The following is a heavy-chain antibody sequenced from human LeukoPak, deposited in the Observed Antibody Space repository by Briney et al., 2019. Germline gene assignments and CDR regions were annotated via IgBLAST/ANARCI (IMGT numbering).Heavy chain of an antibody. V-gene: IGHV3-23*01. Sequence: PGESLTPSCAASGFIFSRYAMSWVRQARGRGRVWCSAISGSGGRTYYADHVKGPVTISRDNSKNTLYLQMNSLRAEDSALYYCAEDSGSRSDYRGQGALVTVSS. CDR2: ISGSGGRT. CDR3: AEDSGSRSDY. CDR1: GFIFSRYA. J-gene: IGHJ4*02. D-gene: IGHD3-10*01.